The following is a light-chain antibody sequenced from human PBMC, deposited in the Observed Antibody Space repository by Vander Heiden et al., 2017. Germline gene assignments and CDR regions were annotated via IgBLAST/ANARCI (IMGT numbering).Light chain of an antibody. J-gene: IGLJ2*01. CDR2: RDS. V-gene: IGLV3-9*01. CDR3: QVWDTRTVV. CDR1: NIGSKN. Sequence: SYELTQPLSVSVALGQTARITCGGNNIGSKNVHWYQQRPGQAPGLVIYRDSNRPSGIPERFSGSNSGNTATLTISRAQAGDEADYYCQVWDTRTVVFGGGTKLTVL.